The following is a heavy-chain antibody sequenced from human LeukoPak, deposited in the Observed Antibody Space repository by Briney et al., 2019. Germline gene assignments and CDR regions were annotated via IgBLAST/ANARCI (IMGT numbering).Heavy chain of an antibody. D-gene: IGHD4-17*01. CDR2: TSGSGGST. V-gene: IGHV3-23*01. CDR3: AKRPNHIRDYGDYDWFGP. Sequence: PGGSLRLSCAASGFTFSSYAMSWVRQAPGKGLEWVSATSGSGGSTYYADSVKGRFTISRDNSKNTLYLQMNSLRAEDTAVYYCAKRPNHIRDYGDYDWFGPWGQGTLVTVSS. J-gene: IGHJ5*02. CDR1: GFTFSSYA.